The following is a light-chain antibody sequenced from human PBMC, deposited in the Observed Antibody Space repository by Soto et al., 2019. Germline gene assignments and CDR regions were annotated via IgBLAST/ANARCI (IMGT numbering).Light chain of an antibody. CDR3: QQYGNSPTWT. J-gene: IGKJ1*01. Sequence: EIVLTQSPGTLSLSPGERATLSCRASQIFSSSYLAWYQQKPGQAPRLLIYGAFNRATGIADRFSGSGSGTDFNLTISRLEPEDFAVYYCQQYGNSPTWTFGQGTKVEIK. V-gene: IGKV3-20*01. CDR2: GAF. CDR1: QIFSSSY.